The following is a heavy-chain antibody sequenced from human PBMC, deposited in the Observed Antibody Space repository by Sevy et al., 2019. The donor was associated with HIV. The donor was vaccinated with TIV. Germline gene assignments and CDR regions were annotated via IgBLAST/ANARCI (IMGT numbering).Heavy chain of an antibody. CDR1: GFTFSNYG. Sequence: GGSLRLSCAASGFTFSNYGIHWVRQPPGKGLEWVAVIWSDGNKKYYADSVKGRFTISRDNSKNTLFLQMNSLRAEDTAVYYCARGPLRDCTSTSCYEGDYYYYGMDVWGQGTTVTVSS. D-gene: IGHD2-2*01. CDR2: IWSDGNKK. CDR3: ARGPLRDCTSTSCYEGDYYYYGMDV. V-gene: IGHV3-33*01. J-gene: IGHJ6*02.